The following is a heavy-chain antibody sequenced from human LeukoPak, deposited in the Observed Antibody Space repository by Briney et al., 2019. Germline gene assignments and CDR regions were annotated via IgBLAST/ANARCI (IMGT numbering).Heavy chain of an antibody. CDR3: ARGRRGSGSYLLNWFDP. Sequence: PSVTLSFNGAVYGGTCSGLYWGWLRQPPGKGLEWIGEINHSGSTNDNPSLKSRVTISVDTSKNQFSMKRSSVTAADTAVYYCARGRRGSGSYLLNWFDPWGQGTLVTVSS. D-gene: IGHD3-10*01. CDR1: GGTCSGLY. J-gene: IGHJ5*02. CDR2: INHSGST. V-gene: IGHV4-34*01.